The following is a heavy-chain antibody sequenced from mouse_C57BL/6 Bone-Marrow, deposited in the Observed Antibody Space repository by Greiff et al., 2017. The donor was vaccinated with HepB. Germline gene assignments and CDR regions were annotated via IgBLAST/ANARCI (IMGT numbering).Heavy chain of an antibody. D-gene: IGHD1-1*01. Sequence: QVQLQQPGAELVRPGPSVKLSCKASGYTFTSYWMHWVKQRPGQGLEWIGVIDPSDSYTNYNQKFKGKATLTVDTSSSTAYMQLSSLTSEDSAVYYCARGRYYGSPWFAYWGQGTLVTVSA. CDR3: ARGRYYGSPWFAY. J-gene: IGHJ3*01. CDR2: IDPSDSYT. V-gene: IGHV1-59*01. CDR1: GYTFTSYW.